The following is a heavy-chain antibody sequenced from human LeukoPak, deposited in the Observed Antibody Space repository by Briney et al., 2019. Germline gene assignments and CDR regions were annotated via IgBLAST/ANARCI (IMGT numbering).Heavy chain of an antibody. Sequence: SETLSLTCAVYGGSFSGYYWSWIRQPPGKGLEWIGEINHSGSTNYNPSLKSRVTISVDTSKNQFSLKLSSVTAADTAVYYCARYLSAGYWFDPWGQGTLVTVSS. CDR1: GGSFSGYY. V-gene: IGHV4-34*01. J-gene: IGHJ5*02. CDR2: INHSGST. CDR3: ARYLSAGYWFDP.